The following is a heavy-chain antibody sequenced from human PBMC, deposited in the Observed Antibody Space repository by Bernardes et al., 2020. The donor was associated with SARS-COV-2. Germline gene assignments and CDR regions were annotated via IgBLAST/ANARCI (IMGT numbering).Heavy chain of an antibody. D-gene: IGHD1-26*01. Sequence: SETLSLTRTVSGGSISSYYWSWIRQPPGKGLEWIGYFYYSGSTNYNPSLKSRVTMSVDTSKNQFSLKLSSVTAADTAVYYCARDIRSSAGGYYYYGMDVWGQGTTVTVSS. CDR2: FYYSGST. J-gene: IGHJ6*02. CDR1: GGSISSYY. V-gene: IGHV4-59*01. CDR3: ARDIRSSAGGYYYYGMDV.